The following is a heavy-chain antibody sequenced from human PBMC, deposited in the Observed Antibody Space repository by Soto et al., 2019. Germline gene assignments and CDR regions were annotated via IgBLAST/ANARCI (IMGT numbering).Heavy chain of an antibody. D-gene: IGHD6-6*01. CDR2: IYSGGST. CDR1: GITVGGNY. V-gene: IGHV3-53*01. Sequence: GSLRLSCAASGITVGGNYMAWVRQAPGKGLEWVSLIYSGGSTFYTDSVRGRFIISRDNSKNTLYLQVNSLRAEDTAMYYCARVPHRFRSSSNYIWGQGTLVTVSS. CDR3: ARVPHRFRSSSNYI. J-gene: IGHJ4*02.